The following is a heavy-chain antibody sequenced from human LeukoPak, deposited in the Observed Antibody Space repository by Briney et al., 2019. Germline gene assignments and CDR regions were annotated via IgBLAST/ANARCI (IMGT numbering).Heavy chain of an antibody. Sequence: PSETLSLTCTVSGGSISSSSYYWGWIRQPPGKGLEWIGSIYYRGNTYYNASLKSRLTTSVDTSKNQFSLKLSSVTDAGTAVYYCASTRSSWFSHWFDPWGQGSLVTVSS. J-gene: IGHJ5*02. CDR2: IYYRGNT. CDR3: ASTRSSWFSHWFDP. CDR1: GGSISSSSYY. V-gene: IGHV4-39*01. D-gene: IGHD6-13*01.